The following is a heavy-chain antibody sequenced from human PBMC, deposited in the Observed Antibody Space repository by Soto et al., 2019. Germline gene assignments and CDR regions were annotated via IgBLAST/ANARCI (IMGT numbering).Heavy chain of an antibody. D-gene: IGHD3-22*01. CDR1: GGSISSYY. CDR3: ARDFIYYDSSGYYSSRWFDP. J-gene: IGHJ5*02. V-gene: IGHV4-59*01. CDR2: IYYSGST. Sequence: KTSETLSLTCTVSGGSISSYYWSWIRQPPGKGLEWIGYIYYSGSTNYNPSLKSRVTISVDTSKNQFSLKLSSVTAADTAVYYCARDFIYYDSSGYYSSRWFDPWGQGTLVTVSS.